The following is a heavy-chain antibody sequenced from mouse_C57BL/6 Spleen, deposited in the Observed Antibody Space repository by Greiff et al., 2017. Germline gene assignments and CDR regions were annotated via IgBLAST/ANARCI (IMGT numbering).Heavy chain of an antibody. D-gene: IGHD1-1*01. V-gene: IGHV1-59*01. CDR1: GYTFTSYW. Sequence: VQLQQPGAELVRPGTSVKLSCKASGYTFTSYWMHWVKQRPGQGLEWIGVIDPSDSYTNYNQKFKGKATLTVDTSSSTAYMQLSSLTSEDSAVYYCARYYYGSRPNWYFDVWGTGTTVTVSS. J-gene: IGHJ1*03. CDR2: IDPSDSYT. CDR3: ARYYYGSRPNWYFDV.